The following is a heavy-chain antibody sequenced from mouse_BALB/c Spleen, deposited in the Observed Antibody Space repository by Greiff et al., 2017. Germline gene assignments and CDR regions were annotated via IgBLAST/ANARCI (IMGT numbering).Heavy chain of an antibody. J-gene: IGHJ1*01. D-gene: IGHD1-1*01. Sequence: EVKVVESGGGLVKPGGSLKLSCAASGFTFSSYAMSWVRQTPEKRLEWVASISSGGSTYYPDSVKGRFTISRDNARNILYLQMSSLRSEDTAMYYCARGTVPDWYFDVWGAGTTVTVSS. CDR2: ISSGGST. V-gene: IGHV5-6-5*01. CDR1: GFTFSSYA. CDR3: ARGTVPDWYFDV.